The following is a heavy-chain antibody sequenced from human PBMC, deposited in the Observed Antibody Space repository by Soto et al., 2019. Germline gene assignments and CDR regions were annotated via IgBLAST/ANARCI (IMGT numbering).Heavy chain of an antibody. J-gene: IGHJ3*01. V-gene: IGHV3-11*01. Sequence: GGSLRLSCATSGFTFRDYYFSWVRQAPGKGLEWISYISHSGKTIYYADSVKGRFTISRDDAKNTLYLQMNSLRAEDTAMYYCTRRDSGAFDVWGHGTMVTVSS. CDR1: GFTFRDYY. CDR2: ISHSGKTI. CDR3: TRRDSGAFDV.